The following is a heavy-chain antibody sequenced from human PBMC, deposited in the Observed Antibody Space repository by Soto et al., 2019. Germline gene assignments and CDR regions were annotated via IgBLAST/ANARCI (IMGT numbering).Heavy chain of an antibody. D-gene: IGHD3-10*01. CDR2: INTDGRAT. CDR3: AREVLSNHYYAGFDI. J-gene: IGHJ3*02. Sequence: EVQLVESGGGLVQPGGSLRLSCGASGFSFRSHWMHWVRQAPGKGLMWVSQINTDGRATSYADSVKGRFTISRDNAKNTLYLQTNSLRVEDTAVYFCAREVLSNHYYAGFDIWGQGTVVTVSP. CDR1: GFSFRSHW. V-gene: IGHV3-74*01.